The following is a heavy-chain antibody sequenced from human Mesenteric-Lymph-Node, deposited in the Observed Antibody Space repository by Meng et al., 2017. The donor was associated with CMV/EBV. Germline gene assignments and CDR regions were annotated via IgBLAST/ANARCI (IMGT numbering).Heavy chain of an antibody. D-gene: IGHD3-10*01. Sequence: SGSSIITSDWWSRVPQPPGEGLEWIGEIYHSGSTTYNPSLKSRVTISVDKSKTQFSLNLNSVTAADTAVYFCARLFLYGSGSYFDYWGQGIVVTVSS. CDR3: ARLFLYGSGSYFDY. CDR2: IYHSGST. CDR1: GSSIITSDW. V-gene: IGHV4-4*01. J-gene: IGHJ4*02.